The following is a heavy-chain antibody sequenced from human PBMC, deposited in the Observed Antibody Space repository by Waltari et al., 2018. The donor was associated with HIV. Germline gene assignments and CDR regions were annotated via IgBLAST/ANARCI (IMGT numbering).Heavy chain of an antibody. CDR1: GITFDDYA. J-gene: IGHJ6*02. CDR3: VKDGASTIFGVLNGMDV. Sequence: EVQLVESGGGSVQPGRSLRLSCTASGITFDDYAMHWVRQPPGKGVEWVSGFSWNSGDISYADSVKGQFTISRDNTKNSLFLQMNSVRVEDTALYYCVKDGASTIFGVLNGMDVWGQGTTVTVSS. D-gene: IGHD3-3*01. V-gene: IGHV3-9*01. CDR2: FSWNSGDI.